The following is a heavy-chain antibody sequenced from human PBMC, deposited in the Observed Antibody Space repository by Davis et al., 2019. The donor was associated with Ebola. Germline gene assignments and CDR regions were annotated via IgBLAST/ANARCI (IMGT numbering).Heavy chain of an antibody. J-gene: IGHJ4*02. D-gene: IGHD3-3*01. CDR3: ARGISPYYDFWSGYYSLVY. CDR2: INPSGGST. V-gene: IGHV1-46*01. CDR1: GYTFTSYY. Sequence: ASVKVSCKASGYTFTSYYMHWVRQAPGQGLEWMGIINPSGGSTSYAQKFQGRVTMTRDTSTSTVYMELSSLRSDDTAVYYCARGISPYYDFWSGYYSLVYWGQGTLVTVSS.